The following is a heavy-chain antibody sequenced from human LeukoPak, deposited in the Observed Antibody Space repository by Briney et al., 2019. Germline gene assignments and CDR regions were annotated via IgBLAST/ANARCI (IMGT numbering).Heavy chain of an antibody. Sequence: GGSLRLSCAASGFTFSSYSMNWVRQAPGKGLEWVSRIVGSGGTTYYADSVKGRFTIFRDNSKNTLYLQMNTLRAADTAVYYCAKHYYHRLDAFHIWGQGTLVTVSS. CDR2: IVGSGGTT. D-gene: IGHD3-22*01. V-gene: IGHV3-23*01. CDR3: AKHYYHRLDAFHI. CDR1: GFTFSSYS. J-gene: IGHJ3*02.